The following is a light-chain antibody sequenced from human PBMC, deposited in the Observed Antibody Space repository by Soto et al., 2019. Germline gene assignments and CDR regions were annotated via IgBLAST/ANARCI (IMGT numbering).Light chain of an antibody. V-gene: IGKV3-20*01. CDR1: QSVSSSY. Sequence: EILLTQSPGTLSLSPGERATLSCRAIQSVSSSYLAWYQQKPGQAPRLLIYGASSRATGIPDRFSGSGSGTDFTLTISRLEPEDFAVYYCQQYGSSPKITFGQGTRLEIK. CDR3: QQYGSSPKIT. J-gene: IGKJ5*01. CDR2: GAS.